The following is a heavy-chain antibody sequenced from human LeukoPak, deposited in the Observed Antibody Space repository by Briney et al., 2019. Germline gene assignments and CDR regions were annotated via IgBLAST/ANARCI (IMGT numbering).Heavy chain of an antibody. D-gene: IGHD4-17*01. Sequence: KPSQTLSLTCTVSGGSISSGGYYWSWIRQHPGKGLEWIGYIYYSGSTYYNPFLKSRVTISVDTSKNQFSLKLSSVTAADTAVYYCARGLFTVTTFYWFDPWGQGTLVTVSS. CDR2: IYYSGST. J-gene: IGHJ5*02. CDR1: GGSISSGGYY. V-gene: IGHV4-31*03. CDR3: ARGLFTVTTFYWFDP.